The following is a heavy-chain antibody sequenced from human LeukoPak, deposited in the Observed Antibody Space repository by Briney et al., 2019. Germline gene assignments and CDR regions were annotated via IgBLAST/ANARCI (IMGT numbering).Heavy chain of an antibody. J-gene: IGHJ5*02. CDR1: GGSISSHY. Sequence: TSETLSLTCTVSGGSISSHYWSWIRQPPGKGLEWIGYISDSGSTIYNPSLKSRVTILGDTSKNQFSLKLSSVTAADTAVYYCARHATGSYSVPWLDPWGQGTLVTVSS. CDR3: ARHATGSYSVPWLDP. V-gene: IGHV4-59*08. CDR2: ISDSGST. D-gene: IGHD3-10*01.